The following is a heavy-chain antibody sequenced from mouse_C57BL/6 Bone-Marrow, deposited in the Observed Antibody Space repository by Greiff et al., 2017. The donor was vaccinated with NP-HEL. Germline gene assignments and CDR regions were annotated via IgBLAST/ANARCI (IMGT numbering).Heavy chain of an antibody. CDR3: ARRFPHGKGYFYY. V-gene: IGHV1-64*01. CDR1: GYTFTSYW. J-gene: IGHJ2*01. D-gene: IGHD2-1*01. Sequence: QVQLQQPGAELVKPGASVKLSCKASGYTFTSYWMHWVKQRPGQGLEWIGMIHPNSGSTNYNEKFKSKATLTVDKSSSTAYMQLSSLTSEDSAVYYCARRFPHGKGYFYYWGQGTTLTVSA. CDR2: IHPNSGST.